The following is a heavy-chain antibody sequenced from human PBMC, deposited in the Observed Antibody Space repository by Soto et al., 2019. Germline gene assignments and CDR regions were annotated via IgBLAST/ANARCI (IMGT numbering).Heavy chain of an antibody. J-gene: IGHJ4*02. CDR2: IKQDGTEK. CDR1: GFTFSSYL. Sequence: GGSLRLSCAASGFTFSSYLMSWVRQAPGKGLEWVATIKQDGTEKHYVPSVKGRFTTSRHNDKKSMYLKMNRLRAEETAVYYCARVNRKQDYWGQGTLVTVSS. CDR3: ARVNRKQDY. V-gene: IGHV3-7*05.